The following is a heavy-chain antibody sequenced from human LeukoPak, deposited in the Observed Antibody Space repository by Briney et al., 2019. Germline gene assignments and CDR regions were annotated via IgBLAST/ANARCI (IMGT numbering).Heavy chain of an antibody. CDR1: GFTFSSYA. D-gene: IGHD3-3*01. CDR2: ISGSGGST. V-gene: IGHV3-23*01. CDR3: AKDRRFLEPKGGFDY. Sequence: GGSLRLSCAASGFTFSSYAMSWVRQAPGKGLEWVSAISGSGGSTYYADSVKGRFTISRGNSKNTLYLQMNSLRAEDTAVYYCAKDRRFLEPKGGFDYWGQGTLVTVSS. J-gene: IGHJ4*02.